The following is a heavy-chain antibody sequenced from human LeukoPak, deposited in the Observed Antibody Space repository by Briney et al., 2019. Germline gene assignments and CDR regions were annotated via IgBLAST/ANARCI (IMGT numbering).Heavy chain of an antibody. Sequence: GGSLRLSCAASGFTVSNYNMNWVRQAPGKGLEWVSSISSSSSYIYYADSVKGRFTTSRDNAKNSLYLQMNSLRAEDAAVYYCARGYGGNYKWGQGTLVTVSS. V-gene: IGHV3-21*01. CDR1: GFTVSNYN. D-gene: IGHD1-26*01. J-gene: IGHJ4*02. CDR3: ARGYGGNYK. CDR2: ISSSSSYI.